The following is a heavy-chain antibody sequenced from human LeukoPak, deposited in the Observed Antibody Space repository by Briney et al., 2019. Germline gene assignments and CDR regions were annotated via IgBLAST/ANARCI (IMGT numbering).Heavy chain of an antibody. V-gene: IGHV3-23*01. Sequence: EWVSVIGGRSDTTTYYADSVKGRFTISRDNSKTTLYLHMNSLRAEDTAVYYCATRGIAAAWGQGTLVTVSS. CDR3: ATRGIAAA. D-gene: IGHD6-13*01. J-gene: IGHJ5*02. CDR2: IGGRSDTTT.